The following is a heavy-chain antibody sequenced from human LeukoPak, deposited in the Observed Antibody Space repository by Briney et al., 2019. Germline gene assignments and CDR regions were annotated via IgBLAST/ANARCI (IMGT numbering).Heavy chain of an antibody. J-gene: IGHJ4*02. CDR3: AKHYYDSSGYFYYFDY. V-gene: IGHV3-23*01. D-gene: IGHD3-22*01. CDR1: GFTFSSYV. Sequence: PGGSLRLSCAASGFTFSSYVMGWVRQAPGKGLEWVSFISASGGNTHYADSAKGRFTLSRDNSKNTLYLQMNSLRAEDTAVYYCAKHYYDSSGYFYYFDYWGQGTLVTVSS. CDR2: ISASGGNT.